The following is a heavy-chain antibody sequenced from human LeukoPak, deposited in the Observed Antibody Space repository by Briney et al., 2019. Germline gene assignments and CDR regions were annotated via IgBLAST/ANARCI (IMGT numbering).Heavy chain of an antibody. V-gene: IGHV3-33*01. J-gene: IGHJ4*02. CDR1: GFTFSSYG. CDR3: ASHPGATGY. D-gene: IGHD1-26*01. Sequence: GRSLRLSYGASGFTFSSYGMHWVRQAPGKGLEWVAVIWYDGSNKYYADSVKGRFTISRDNSKNTLYLQMNSLRAEDTAVYYCASHPGATGYWGQGTLVTVSS. CDR2: IWYDGSNK.